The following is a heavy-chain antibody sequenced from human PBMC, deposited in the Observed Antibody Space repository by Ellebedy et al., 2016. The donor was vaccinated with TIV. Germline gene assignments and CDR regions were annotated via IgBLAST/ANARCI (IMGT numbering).Heavy chain of an antibody. CDR3: ARGVTESGNDAFDI. Sequence: AASVKVSCKASGYTFTSYFMYWVRQAPGQGLEWMGTINPSVGHTTYAQKPQGRVTMTRDTSTSTVYMDLSSLRSEDTAVYYCARGVTESGNDAFDIWGQGTVVTVSS. CDR1: GYTFTSYF. J-gene: IGHJ3*02. D-gene: IGHD4-23*01. V-gene: IGHV1-46*01. CDR2: INPSVGHT.